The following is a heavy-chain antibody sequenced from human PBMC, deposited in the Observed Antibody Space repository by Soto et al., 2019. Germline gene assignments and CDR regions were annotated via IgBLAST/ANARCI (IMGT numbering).Heavy chain of an antibody. CDR2: IYYSGST. J-gene: IGHJ4*02. Sequence: PSETLSLPCTFSGGSISSYYWSWIRQPPGKGLEWIGYIYYSGSTNYNPSLKSRVTISVDTSKNQFSLKLSSVTAADTAVYYCARSNGDYVVNFDYWGQGTLVTVSS. D-gene: IGHD4-17*01. CDR1: GGSISSYY. V-gene: IGHV4-59*01. CDR3: ARSNGDYVVNFDY.